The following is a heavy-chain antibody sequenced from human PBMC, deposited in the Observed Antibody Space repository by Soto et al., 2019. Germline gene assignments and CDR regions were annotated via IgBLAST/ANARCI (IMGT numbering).Heavy chain of an antibody. J-gene: IGHJ4*02. CDR3: ARLKGLRRYFDD. V-gene: IGHV4-59*08. D-gene: IGHD4-17*01. CDR1: GGSISSYY. CDR2: IYYSGST. Sequence: SETLSLTCTVSGGSISSYYWSWIRQPPGKGLEWIGYIYYSGSTNYNPSLKSRVTISVDTSKNQFSLKLSSVTAADTAVYYCARLKGLRRYFDDWGQGTLVTVSS.